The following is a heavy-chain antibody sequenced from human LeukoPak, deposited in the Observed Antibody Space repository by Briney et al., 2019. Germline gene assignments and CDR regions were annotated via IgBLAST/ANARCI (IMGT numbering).Heavy chain of an antibody. CDR2: ISDSGEST. Sequence: GGSLRLSCAASGFAFVDHGTTWVRQAPGKGLEWVSTISDSGESTYYTDSVKGRFTISRDNSENTVYLQMDSLRADDTAVYLCAKNSGTYFYWGQGTRVTVSS. D-gene: IGHD1-26*01. V-gene: IGHV3-23*01. CDR3: AKNSGTYFY. J-gene: IGHJ4*02. CDR1: GFAFVDHG.